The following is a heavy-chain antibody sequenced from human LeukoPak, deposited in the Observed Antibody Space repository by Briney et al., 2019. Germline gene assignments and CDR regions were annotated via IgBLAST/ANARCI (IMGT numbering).Heavy chain of an antibody. D-gene: IGHD1-1*01. V-gene: IGHV1-69*06. CDR2: IIPIFGTA. J-gene: IGHJ4*02. CDR1: GGTFSSYA. Sequence: SVKVSCKASGGTFSSYAISWVRQAPGQGLEWMGGIIPIFGTANYAQKFQGRVTITADKSTSTAYMELSRLRSDDTAVYYCATTTYPVYYFDYWGQGTRVTVSS. CDR3: ATTTYPVYYFDY.